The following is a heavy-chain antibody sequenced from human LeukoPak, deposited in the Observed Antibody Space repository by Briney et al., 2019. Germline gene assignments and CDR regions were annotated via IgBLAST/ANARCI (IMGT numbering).Heavy chain of an antibody. CDR2: ISGSGGST. CDR1: GFTFSSYA. V-gene: IGHV3-23*01. CDR3: AKSGTYYYDSSGYP. D-gene: IGHD3-22*01. J-gene: IGHJ4*02. Sequence: GSLRLSCAASGFTFSSYAMRWVRQAPGKGLEWVSAISGSGGSTYYADSVKGRFTISRDNSKNTLYLQMNSLRAEDTAVYYCAKSGTYYYDSSGYPWGQGTLVTVSS.